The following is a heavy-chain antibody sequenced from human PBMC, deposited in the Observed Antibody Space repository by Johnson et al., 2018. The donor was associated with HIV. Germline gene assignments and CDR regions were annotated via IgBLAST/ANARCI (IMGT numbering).Heavy chain of an antibody. CDR3: ARACRDGYTCDVYDI. CDR2: LFSDGTT. J-gene: IGHJ3*02. Sequence: VQLVESGGNLVQPGGSLRLSCAASGFSVSNYYMSWVRQAPGKGLEWVSVLFSDGTTYYADSVKGRFTISRDNSKNTLFLQMNSLRAEDTAVFYCARACRDGYTCDVYDIWGQGTMLTVSS. D-gene: IGHD5-24*01. CDR1: GFSVSNYY. V-gene: IGHV3-66*01.